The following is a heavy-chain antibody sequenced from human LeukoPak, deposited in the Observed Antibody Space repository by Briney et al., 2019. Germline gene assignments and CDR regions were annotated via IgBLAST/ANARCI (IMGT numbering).Heavy chain of an antibody. V-gene: IGHV4-34*01. CDR3: ARRTPPNYYGSGSYYNGARWFDP. Sequence: SETLSLTCAVYGGSFSGYYWSWIRQPPGKGLEWIGEINHSGSTNYNPSLKSRVTISVDTSKNQFSLKLSSVTAADTAVYYCARRTPPNYYGSGSYYNGARWFDPWGQGTLVTVSS. J-gene: IGHJ5*02. CDR1: GGSFSGYY. D-gene: IGHD3-10*01. CDR2: INHSGST.